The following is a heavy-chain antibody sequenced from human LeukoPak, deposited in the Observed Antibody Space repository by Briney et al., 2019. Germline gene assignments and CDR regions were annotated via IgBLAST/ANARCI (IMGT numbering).Heavy chain of an antibody. CDR3: ARHNSGSYYFRYYYYMDV. J-gene: IGHJ6*03. Sequence: SETLSLTCTVSGGSISSYYWSWIRQPPGKGLEWIGEINHSGSTNYNPSLKSRVTISVDTSKNQFSLKLSSVTAADTAVYYCARHNSGSYYFRYYYYMDVWGKGTTVTISS. V-gene: IGHV4-34*01. CDR2: INHSGST. CDR1: GGSISSYY. D-gene: IGHD1-26*01.